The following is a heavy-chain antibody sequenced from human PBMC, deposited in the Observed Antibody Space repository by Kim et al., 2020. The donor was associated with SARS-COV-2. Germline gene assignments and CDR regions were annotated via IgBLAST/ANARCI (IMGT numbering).Heavy chain of an antibody. Sequence: SSTIYYGDSVKVRFTISRDNAKNSLYLQMNSLRDEDTAVYYCARGGGIDYWGQGTLVTVSS. D-gene: IGHD3-16*01. V-gene: IGHV3-48*02. J-gene: IGHJ4*02. CDR3: ARGGGIDY. CDR2: SSTI.